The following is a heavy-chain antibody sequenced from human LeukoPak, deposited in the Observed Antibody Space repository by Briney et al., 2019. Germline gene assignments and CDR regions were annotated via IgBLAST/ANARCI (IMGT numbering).Heavy chain of an antibody. D-gene: IGHD7-27*01. CDR2: INHSGST. CDR3: ARDLTVGIYYYYMDV. J-gene: IGHJ6*03. V-gene: IGHV4-34*01. CDR1: GGSFSGYY. Sequence: SETLSLTCAVYGGSFSGYYWSWIRQPPGKGLEWIGEINHSGSTNYNPSLKSRVTISVDTSKNQFSLKLSSVTAADTAVYYCARDLTVGIYYYYMDVWGKGTTVTVSS.